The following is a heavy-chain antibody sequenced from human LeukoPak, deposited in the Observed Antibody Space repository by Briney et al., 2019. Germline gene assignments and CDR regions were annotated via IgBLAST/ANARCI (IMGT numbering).Heavy chain of an antibody. D-gene: IGHD5-18*01. J-gene: IGHJ4*02. CDR2: IRSKANSYAT. Sequence: GGSLRLSCAASGFTFSGSAMHWVRQASGKGLEWVGRIRSKANSYATAYAASVKGRFTISRDDSKNTAYLQMNSLKTGDTAVYYCTSSGGYSYADLDYWGQGTLVTVSS. CDR1: GFTFSGSA. V-gene: IGHV3-73*01. CDR3: TSSGGYSYADLDY.